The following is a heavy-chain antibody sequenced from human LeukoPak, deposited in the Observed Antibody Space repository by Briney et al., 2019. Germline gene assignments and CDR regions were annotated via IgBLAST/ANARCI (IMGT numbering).Heavy chain of an antibody. Sequence: GGSLRLSCAASGFTFTSYSMNWVRQAPGKGLEWVSCISSSSTYKYYADSVKGRFTISRDNAKNSLYLQMNSLTAEDTAVYYCARSWGELSFFDSWGRGTLVTVSS. J-gene: IGHJ4*02. CDR3: ARSWGELSFFDS. CDR2: ISSSSTYK. CDR1: GFTFTSYS. D-gene: IGHD3-16*02. V-gene: IGHV3-21*01.